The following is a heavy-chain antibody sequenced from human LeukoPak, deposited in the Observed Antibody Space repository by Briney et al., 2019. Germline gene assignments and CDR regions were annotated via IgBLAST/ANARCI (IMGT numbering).Heavy chain of an antibody. CDR1: GVSISSGDYY. CDR3: ARAPATYSSSWVYGMDV. CDR2: IYYSGST. J-gene: IGHJ6*02. Sequence: SQTLSLTCTVSGVSISSGDYYWRWIRQPPGKGLEWIGYIYYSGSTYYNPSLKSRVTISVDTSKNQFSLKLSSVTAADTAVYYCARAPATYSSSWVYGMDVWGQGTTVTVSS. V-gene: IGHV4-30-4*01. D-gene: IGHD6-13*01.